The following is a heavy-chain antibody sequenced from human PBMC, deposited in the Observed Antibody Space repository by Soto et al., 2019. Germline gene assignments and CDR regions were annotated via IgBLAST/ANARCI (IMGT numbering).Heavy chain of an antibody. CDR3: ARVGAVTTFSNKEIDY. D-gene: IGHD4-17*01. J-gene: IGHJ4*02. V-gene: IGHV1-69*02. Sequence: ASVKVSCKASGGTFSSYTISWVRQAPGQGLEWMGRIIPILGIANYAQKFQGRVTITADKSTSTAYMELSSLRSEDTAVYYCARVGAVTTFSNKEIDYWGQGTLVTVSS. CDR1: GGTFSSYT. CDR2: IIPILGIA.